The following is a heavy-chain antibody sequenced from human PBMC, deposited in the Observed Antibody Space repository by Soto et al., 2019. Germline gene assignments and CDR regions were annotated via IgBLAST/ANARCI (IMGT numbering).Heavy chain of an antibody. J-gene: IGHJ4*02. Sequence: GGSLRLSCAASGFTFSSFAMSWVRQSPGKGLDWVSAISGSGGSTYSADSVKGRFTISRDNSKNTLYLQMSSLRAEDTAVYYCARGFSAGKGSPPGFWGQGSLVTVSS. CDR1: GFTFSSFA. CDR2: ISGSGGST. CDR3: ARGFSAGKGSPPGF. V-gene: IGHV3-23*01. D-gene: IGHD6-13*01.